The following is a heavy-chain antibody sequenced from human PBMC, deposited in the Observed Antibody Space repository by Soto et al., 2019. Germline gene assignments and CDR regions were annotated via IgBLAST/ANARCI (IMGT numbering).Heavy chain of an antibody. D-gene: IGHD3-9*01. CDR2: ISAYNGNT. J-gene: IGHJ6*02. V-gene: IGHV1-18*01. Sequence: SSVKVSCKASGYTFTSYGISWVRQAPGQGLEWMGWISAYNGNTNYAQKLQGRVTMTTDTSTSTAYMELRSLRSDDTAVYYCARDKGYAILPGHSSVYYYYGMDVWGHWTTLTVSS. CDR1: GYTFTSYG. CDR3: ARDKGYAILPGHSSVYYYYGMDV.